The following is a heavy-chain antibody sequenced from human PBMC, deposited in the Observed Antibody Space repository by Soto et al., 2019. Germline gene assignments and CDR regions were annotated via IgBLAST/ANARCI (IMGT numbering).Heavy chain of an antibody. D-gene: IGHD3-9*01. Sequence: QITLKESGPPLVKPTQTLTLTCPFSGFSLSTSGVGVAWTRQPPVEALDGLADIYCDDAKEYGPSLKNRLTITKDIAKSLVVLTTTTTGPMDTGTYFCASKGPEDWPLEYWGQGTVVTVSS. CDR1: GFSLSTSGVG. CDR2: IYCDDAK. CDR3: ASKGPEDWPLEY. J-gene: IGHJ4*02. V-gene: IGHV2-5*05.